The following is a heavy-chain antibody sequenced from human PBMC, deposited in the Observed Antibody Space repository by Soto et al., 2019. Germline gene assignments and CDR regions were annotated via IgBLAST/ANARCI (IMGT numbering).Heavy chain of an antibody. D-gene: IGHD2-2*01. J-gene: IGHJ6*02. CDR2: IIPISGTA. CDR1: GGTFSSYA. CDR3: ARSQGSSTSLEIYYYYYYGMDV. V-gene: IGHV1-69*01. Sequence: QVQLVQSGAEVKKPGSSVKVSCKASGGTFSSYAISWVRQAPGQGLEWMGGIIPISGTANYAQKFQGRVTIRAAESTSTAYMELSRLRSEDTAVYYGARSQGSSTSLEIYYYYYYGMDVWGQGTTVTVSS.